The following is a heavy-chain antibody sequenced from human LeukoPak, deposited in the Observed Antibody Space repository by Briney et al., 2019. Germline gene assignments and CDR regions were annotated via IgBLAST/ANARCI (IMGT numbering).Heavy chain of an antibody. CDR2: FSYSGST. V-gene: IGHV4-39*01. D-gene: IGHD6-13*01. CDR1: GGSISSSSYY. Sequence: PSETLSLTCAVPGGSISSSSYYWGWIRQPPGKGLEWVTSFSYSGSTYYNPSLKSRVTISVDTSKSQFSLKLSSVTAADTAVYYCARNAVEQQLAYFDHWGQGTLVTVSS. J-gene: IGHJ4*02. CDR3: ARNAVEQQLAYFDH.